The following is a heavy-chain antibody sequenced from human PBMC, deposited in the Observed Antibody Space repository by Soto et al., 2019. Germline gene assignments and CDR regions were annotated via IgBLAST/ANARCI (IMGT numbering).Heavy chain of an antibody. CDR2: IYYSGST. D-gene: IGHD3-16*01. CDR3: ASFHADYEYFFDS. CDR1: GGSISRYH. Sequence: QVRLQESGPGLVKPSETLSLTCTVSGGSISRYHWSWIRQPPGKGLEWIGYIYYSGSTYYNPSLRSRVASSVDTSKNQFSLKVSSVTAADTAVYYCASFHADYEYFFDSWGQGTLVTVSS. J-gene: IGHJ4*02. V-gene: IGHV4-59*01.